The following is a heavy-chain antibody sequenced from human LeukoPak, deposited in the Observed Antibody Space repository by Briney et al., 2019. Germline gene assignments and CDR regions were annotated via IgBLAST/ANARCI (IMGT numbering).Heavy chain of an antibody. Sequence: GASVKVSCKASGYTFTSYGNSWVRQAPGQGLEWMGWISAYNGNTNYAQKLQGRVTMTTDTSTSTAYMELRSLRSDDTAVYYCARVESSTVTTRTYYYYGMGVWGQGTTVTVSS. CDR3: ARVESSTVTTRTYYYYGMGV. V-gene: IGHV1-18*01. D-gene: IGHD4-17*01. J-gene: IGHJ6*02. CDR1: GYTFTSYG. CDR2: ISAYNGNT.